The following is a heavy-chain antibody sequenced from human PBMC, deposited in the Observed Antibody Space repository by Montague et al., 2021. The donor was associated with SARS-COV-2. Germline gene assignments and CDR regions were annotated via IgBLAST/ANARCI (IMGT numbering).Heavy chain of an antibody. CDR1: GGSISSGSYY. D-gene: IGHD3-22*01. V-gene: IGHV4-61*02. J-gene: IGHJ2*01. CDR2: IYTSGST. Sequence: TLSLTCTVSGGSISSGSYYWSWIRPPAGKGLEWIGRIYTSGSTNYNPSLKSRVTISVDTSKNQFSLKLSSVTAADTAVYYCARDPLYYYDSSGLLLDWYFDLWGRGTLVTVSS. CDR3: ARDPLYYYDSSGLLLDWYFDL.